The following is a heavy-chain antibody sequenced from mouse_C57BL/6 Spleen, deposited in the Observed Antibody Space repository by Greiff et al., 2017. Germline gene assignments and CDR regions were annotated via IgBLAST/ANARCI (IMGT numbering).Heavy chain of an antibody. CDR1: GYSITSGYY. CDR2: ISYDGSN. V-gene: IGHV3-6*01. D-gene: IGHD3-2*02. CDR3: ARGALTAQATAWFAY. Sequence: VQLKESGPGLVKPSQSLSLTCSVTGYSITSGYYWNWIRQFPGNKLEWMGYISYDGSNNYNPSLKNRISITRDTSKNQFFLKLNSVTTEDTATYYCARGALTAQATAWFAYWGQGTLVTVSA. J-gene: IGHJ3*01.